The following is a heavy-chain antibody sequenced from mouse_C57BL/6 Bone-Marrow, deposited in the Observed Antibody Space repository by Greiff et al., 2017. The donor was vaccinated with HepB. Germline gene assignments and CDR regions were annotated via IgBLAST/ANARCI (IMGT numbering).Heavy chain of an antibody. J-gene: IGHJ3*01. CDR2: IRNKANGYTT. D-gene: IGHD3-2*02. CDR1: GFTFTDYY. CDR3: ASPPEDSSGPAWFAY. Sequence: EVMLVESGGGLVQPGGSLSLSCAASGFTFTDYYMSWVRQPPGKALEWLGFIRNKANGYTTEYSASVKGRFTISRDNSQSILYLQMNALRAEDSAPYYCASPPEDSSGPAWFAYWGQGTLVTVSA. V-gene: IGHV7-3*01.